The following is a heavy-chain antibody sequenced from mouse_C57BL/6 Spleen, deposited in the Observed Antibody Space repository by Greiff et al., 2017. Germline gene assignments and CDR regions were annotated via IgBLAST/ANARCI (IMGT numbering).Heavy chain of an antibody. D-gene: IGHD2-5*01. CDR1: GYSFTGYY. CDR2: INPSTGGT. Sequence: EVQLVESGPELVKPGASVKISCKASGYSFTGYYMNWVKQSPEKSLEWIGEINPSTGGTTYNQKFKAKATLTVDKSSSTAYMQLKSLTSEDSAVYYCARPYSNSYYFDYWGQGTTLTVSS. CDR3: ARPYSNSYYFDY. V-gene: IGHV1-42*01. J-gene: IGHJ2*01.